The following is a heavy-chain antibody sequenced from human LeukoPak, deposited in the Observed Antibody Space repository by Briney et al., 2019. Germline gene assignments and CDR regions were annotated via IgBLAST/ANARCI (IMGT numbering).Heavy chain of an antibody. V-gene: IGHV1-2*02. J-gene: IGHJ4*02. CDR1: GYTFTGYY. CDR3: ARDSSNYYDSSGYN. Sequence: ASVKVSCKASGYTFTGYYMHWVRQAPGQGLEWMGWINPNSGGTNHAQKFQGRVTMTRDTSISTAYMELSRLRSDDTAVYYCARDSSNYYDSSGYNWGQGTLVTVSS. D-gene: IGHD3-22*01. CDR2: INPNSGGT.